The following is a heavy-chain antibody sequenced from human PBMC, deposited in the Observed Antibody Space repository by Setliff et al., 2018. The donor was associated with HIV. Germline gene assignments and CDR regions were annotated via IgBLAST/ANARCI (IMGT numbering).Heavy chain of an antibody. D-gene: IGHD3-3*01. CDR1: GYSISSGYY. J-gene: IGHJ4*02. Sequence: SETLSLTCAVSGYSISSGYYWGWIRQPPGKGLEWIGSIYHSGSTYYNPSLKSRVTISVDTSKSQFSLKLSSVTAADTAVYYCAGFWKPYYFDYWGQGTLVTVSS. V-gene: IGHV4-38-2*01. CDR3: AGFWKPYYFDY. CDR2: IYHSGST.